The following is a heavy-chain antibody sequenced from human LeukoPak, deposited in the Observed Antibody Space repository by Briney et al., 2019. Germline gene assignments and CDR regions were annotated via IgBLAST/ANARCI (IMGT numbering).Heavy chain of an antibody. CDR3: ARDRVLRSAGLNHFQH. V-gene: IGHV3-30-3*01. D-gene: IGHD4/OR15-4a*01. CDR1: GFTFSSYA. CDR2: ISYDGSNK. J-gene: IGHJ1*01. Sequence: PGRSLRLSCAASGFTFSSYAMHWVRQAPGKGLEWVAVISYDGSNKYYADSVKGRFTISRDNSKNTLYLQMNSLRAEDTAVYYCARDRVLRSAGLNHFQHWGQGTLVTVSS.